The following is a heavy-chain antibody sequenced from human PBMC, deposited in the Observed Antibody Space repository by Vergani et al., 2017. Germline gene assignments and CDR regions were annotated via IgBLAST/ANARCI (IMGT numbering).Heavy chain of an antibody. V-gene: IGHV3-30*18. Sequence: QVQLVESGGGVVQPGRSLRLSCAASGFTFSSYGMHWVRQAPGKGLEGVAVISYDGINKYYADSVKGRFTISRDNSKNTLYLQMNSLRAEDTAVYYCAKDSHIVVVTAMTDWGQGTLVTVSS. CDR2: ISYDGINK. J-gene: IGHJ4*02. D-gene: IGHD2-21*02. CDR1: GFTFSSYG. CDR3: AKDSHIVVVTAMTD.